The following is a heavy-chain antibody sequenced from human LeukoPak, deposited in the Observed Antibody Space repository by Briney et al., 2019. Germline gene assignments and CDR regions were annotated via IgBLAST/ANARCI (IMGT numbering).Heavy chain of an antibody. Sequence: PSETLSLTCNVSGDSISTYFWSWIRQPPGKGLEWIGNIYYSGSTNYNPSLKSRVTISLDTSKNQFSLKVSSVTAADTAVYYCARTHSTSSLYQFDSWGQGTLVTVSS. J-gene: IGHJ4*02. CDR3: ARTHSTSSLYQFDS. D-gene: IGHD6-6*01. CDR2: IYYSGST. CDR1: GDSISTYF. V-gene: IGHV4-59*08.